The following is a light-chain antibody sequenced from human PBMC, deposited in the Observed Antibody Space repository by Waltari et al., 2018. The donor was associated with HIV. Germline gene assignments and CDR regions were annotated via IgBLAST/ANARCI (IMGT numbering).Light chain of an antibody. CDR1: QGIGTN. CDR2: AAS. V-gene: IGKV1-9*01. J-gene: IGKJ2*01. CDR3: QQVSNYPFT. Sequence: IQLTQSPSFLSASVRDRVPITCRASQGIGTNLAWFQQKPGKAPNLLIYAASSLHRGVPSRFTGGGSGTEFTLTINNLQPEDFATYYCQQVSNYPFTFGQGTRLAIK.